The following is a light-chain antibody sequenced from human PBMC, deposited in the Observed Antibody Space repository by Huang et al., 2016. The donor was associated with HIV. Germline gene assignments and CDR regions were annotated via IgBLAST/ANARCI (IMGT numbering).Light chain of an antibody. CDR3: QQSARTPRT. Sequence: DIQITQSPSSLSASVGDTVIITCRASQNIKRYLNWYQQEPGKAPKLLISAASNLRRGVPSTFSGSGSGTEFTLTINRLQPEDSATYYCQQSARTPRTFGQGTKLEI. V-gene: IGKV1-39*01. CDR1: QNIKRY. J-gene: IGKJ2*01. CDR2: AAS.